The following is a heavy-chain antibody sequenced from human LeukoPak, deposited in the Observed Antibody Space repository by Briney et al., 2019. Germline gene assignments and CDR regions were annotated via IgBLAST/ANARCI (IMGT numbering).Heavy chain of an antibody. CDR1: GGSFSGYY. D-gene: IGHD5-18*01. CDR2: INHSGST. V-gene: IGHV4-34*01. CDR3: ARRRYSYGFEFDY. J-gene: IGHJ4*02. Sequence: SETLSLTCAVYGGSFSGYYWSWIRQPPGKGLEWIGEINHSGSTNYNPSLKSRVTRSVDTSKNQFSLKLSSVTAADTAVYYCARRRYSYGFEFDYWGQGTLVTVSS.